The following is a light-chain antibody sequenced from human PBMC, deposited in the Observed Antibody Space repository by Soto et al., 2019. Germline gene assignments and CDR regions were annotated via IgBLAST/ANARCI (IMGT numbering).Light chain of an antibody. CDR3: HQRQSWPRT. Sequence: EIVLTQSPGTLSLSPGERATLSYRPGQSLSSSSLAWYQQNLGQAPRLLICGAGSRATGIPDRLTGGGSGTDFILTVSRLEPEDFAVYYCHQRQSWPRTFGQGTKVDIK. J-gene: IGKJ1*01. CDR1: QSLSSSS. CDR2: GAG. V-gene: IGKV3-20*01.